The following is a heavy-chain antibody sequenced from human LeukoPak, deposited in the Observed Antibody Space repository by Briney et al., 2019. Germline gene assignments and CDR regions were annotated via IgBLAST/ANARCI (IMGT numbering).Heavy chain of an antibody. CDR1: GFMFSGYE. Sequence: GGSLRLSCSASGFMFSGYEMNWVRQAPGKGLEWFSYISSSGDTRFYADSVQGRFTISRDNAKNSLYLQMNSLRAEDTAIYYCARDYSGWSLGYWGQATLVTVSS. J-gene: IGHJ4*02. D-gene: IGHD6-19*01. CDR3: ARDYSGWSLGY. V-gene: IGHV3-48*03. CDR2: ISSSGDTR.